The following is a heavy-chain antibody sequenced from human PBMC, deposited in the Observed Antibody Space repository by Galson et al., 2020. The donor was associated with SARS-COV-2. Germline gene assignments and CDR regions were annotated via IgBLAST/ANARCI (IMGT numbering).Heavy chain of an antibody. J-gene: IGHJ6*02. D-gene: IGHD3-10*01. CDR1: GDSVSSNSAA. CDR3: ARGGYYGLGSDSSSYYYGMDV. V-gene: IGHV6-1*01. Sequence: SQTLSLTCAISGDSVSSNSAAWNWIRRSPSRGLEWLGRTYYRSQWFNDYAVSLRSRITINSDTSRNQFSLQLNSVTPEDTAVYYCARGGYYGLGSDSSSYYYGMDVWGQGTTVSVSS. CDR2: TYYRSQWFN.